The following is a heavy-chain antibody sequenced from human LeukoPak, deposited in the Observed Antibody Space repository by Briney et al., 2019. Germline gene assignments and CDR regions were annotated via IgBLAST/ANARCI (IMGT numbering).Heavy chain of an antibody. CDR2: INRDGSEK. V-gene: IGHV3-7*05. J-gene: IGHJ4*02. CDR1: GLTFNTYW. Sequence: PGGSLRLSCGASGLTFNTYWMTWVRRAPGKGLEWVANINRDGSEKNYVGSVRGRFTISRDNTKDSLYLQMNSLTVEDTAVYYCGRGPGYRSDYWGQGTLVTVSS. CDR3: GRGPGYRSDY. D-gene: IGHD5-12*01.